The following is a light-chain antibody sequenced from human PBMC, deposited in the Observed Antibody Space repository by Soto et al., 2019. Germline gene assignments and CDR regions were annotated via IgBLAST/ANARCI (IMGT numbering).Light chain of an antibody. CDR3: QSYDSSLNGRV. V-gene: IGLV1-40*01. Sequence: QSVLTQLPSVSGAPGQRVTISCTGSSSNIGAGYDVHWYQQLPGTAPKLLIYGNSNRPSGVPDRFSGSKSGTSASLAITGFQAEDEADYYCQSYDSSLNGRVFGNGTKLTVL. CDR2: GNS. CDR1: SSNIGAGYD. J-gene: IGLJ1*01.